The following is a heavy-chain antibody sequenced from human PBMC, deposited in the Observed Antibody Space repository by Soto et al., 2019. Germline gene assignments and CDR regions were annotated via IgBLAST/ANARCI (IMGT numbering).Heavy chain of an antibody. J-gene: IGHJ4*02. CDR1: GDSVSSNSAA. D-gene: IGHD5-12*01. V-gene: IGHV6-1*01. Sequence: QTRSLTCAISGDSVSSNSAAWNWIRQSPSRGLEWLGRTYYRAKWDNDYAVSGKSRITIKTDTSKKQFSLQLNSVTPEDTAAYYCARQGVNIVATMAFDYWRQGTRITVSS. CDR2: TYYRAKWDN. CDR3: ARQGVNIVATMAFDY.